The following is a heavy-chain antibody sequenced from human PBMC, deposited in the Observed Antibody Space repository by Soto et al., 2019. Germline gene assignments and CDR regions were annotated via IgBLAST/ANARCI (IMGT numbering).Heavy chain of an antibody. CDR2: ISGSGGST. Sequence: PGGSLRLSCAASGFTFSSYAMSWFRQAPGKGLEWVSAISGSGGSTYYADSVKGRFTISRDNSKNTLYLQMNSLRAEDTAVYYCAKPGYSSSWYYYWGQGTLVTVSS. CDR3: AKPGYSSSWYYY. CDR1: GFTFSSYA. V-gene: IGHV3-23*01. D-gene: IGHD6-13*01. J-gene: IGHJ4*02.